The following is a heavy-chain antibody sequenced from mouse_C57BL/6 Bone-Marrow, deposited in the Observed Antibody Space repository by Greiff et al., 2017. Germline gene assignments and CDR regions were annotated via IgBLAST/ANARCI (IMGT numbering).Heavy chain of an antibody. Sequence: EVKLMEPGGGLVQPGGSLKLSCAASGFTFSDYGMAWVRQAPRKGPEWVAFISHLPYSIDYADTVTGRITISRENAKNTLYLEMSSLRSEDTAMYYCARLGSLYYYAMDYWGQGTSVTVSS. J-gene: IGHJ4*01. CDR1: GFTFSDYG. CDR3: ARLGSLYYYAMDY. CDR2: ISHLPYSI. V-gene: IGHV5-15*01.